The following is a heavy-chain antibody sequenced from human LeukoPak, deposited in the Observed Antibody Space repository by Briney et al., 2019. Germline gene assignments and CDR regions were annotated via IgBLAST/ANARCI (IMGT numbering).Heavy chain of an antibody. V-gene: IGHV1-24*01. CDR3: ARGGDWAYYDPDY. CDR2: FDPEDGET. CDR1: GYTLTELS. D-gene: IGHD3-3*01. Sequence: ASVKVSCKVSGYTLTELSMHWVRQTPGKGLEWMGGFDPEDGETIYAQKFQGRVTMTTDTSTSTAYMELRSLRSDDTAVYYCARGGDWAYYDPDYWGQGTLVTVSS. J-gene: IGHJ4*02.